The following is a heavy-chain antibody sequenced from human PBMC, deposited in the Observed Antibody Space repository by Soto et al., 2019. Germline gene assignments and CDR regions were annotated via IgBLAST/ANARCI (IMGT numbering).Heavy chain of an antibody. V-gene: IGHV1-69*06. CDR1: GGTFSSYA. CDR2: IIPIFGTA. D-gene: IGHD6-6*01. J-gene: IGHJ5*02. Sequence: GASVKVSCKASGGTFSSYAISWVRQAPGQGLEWMGGIIPIFGTANYAQKFQGRVTITADKSTSTAYMELSSLRSEDTDVYYCARVEYSSSSGVPFDPWGQGTLVTVSS. CDR3: ARVEYSSSSGVPFDP.